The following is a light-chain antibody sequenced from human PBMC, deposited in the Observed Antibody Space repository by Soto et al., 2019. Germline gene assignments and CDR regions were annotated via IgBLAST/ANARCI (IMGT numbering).Light chain of an antibody. Sequence: AIRVTQYPSSFSASTGDRVSVTCRASQDINSRLAWYQQKPGKAPKLLIYGASTLQSGVPSRFSGSYSGTDFTLTINYLQSEDFATYYCQQYHDYPVTFGGGTKVEIK. V-gene: IGKV1-8*01. CDR3: QQYHDYPVT. CDR2: GAS. J-gene: IGKJ4*01. CDR1: QDINSR.